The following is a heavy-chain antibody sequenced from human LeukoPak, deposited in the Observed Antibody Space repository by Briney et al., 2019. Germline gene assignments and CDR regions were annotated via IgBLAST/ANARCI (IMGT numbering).Heavy chain of an antibody. CDR3: ARVGSPQSGSYYAVDY. J-gene: IGHJ4*02. CDR2: INAGNGNT. CDR1: GYIFTSYA. V-gene: IGHV1-3*01. Sequence: ASVTVSCTTSGYIFTSYAMRWVRQAPGQRLEWMGWINAGNGNTKYSQKFQGRVTITRDTSASTAYMELSSLRSEDTAVYYCARVGSPQSGSYYAVDYWGQGTLVTVSS. D-gene: IGHD1-26*01.